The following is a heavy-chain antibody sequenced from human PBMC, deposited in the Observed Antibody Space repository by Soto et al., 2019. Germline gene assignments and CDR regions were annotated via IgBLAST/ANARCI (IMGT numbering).Heavy chain of an antibody. Sequence: PSETLSLTCTVSGGSISSSSYYWGWIRQPPGKGLEWIGSIFYSGSTYYNPSLKSRVTISVDTSKNQFSLKLTSMTAADTAVYYCARLVWGFWYFDYWGQGTLVTVSS. CDR2: IFYSGST. D-gene: IGHD7-27*01. CDR3: ARLVWGFWYFDY. CDR1: GGSISSSSYY. J-gene: IGHJ4*02. V-gene: IGHV4-39*01.